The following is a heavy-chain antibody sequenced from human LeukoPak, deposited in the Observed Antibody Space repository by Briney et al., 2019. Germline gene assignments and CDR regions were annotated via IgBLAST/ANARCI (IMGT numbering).Heavy chain of an antibody. CDR3: ATYDFWSGYGVGY. J-gene: IGHJ4*02. D-gene: IGHD3-3*01. Sequence: GGSLRLSCAASGFTFSSYALSWVRQAPGKGLEWVSAISDSGGSTYYADSVKGRFTISRGNSKNTLYLQMNSLRAEDTAVYYCATYDFWSGYGVGYWGQGTLVTVSS. V-gene: IGHV3-23*01. CDR1: GFTFSSYA. CDR2: ISDSGGST.